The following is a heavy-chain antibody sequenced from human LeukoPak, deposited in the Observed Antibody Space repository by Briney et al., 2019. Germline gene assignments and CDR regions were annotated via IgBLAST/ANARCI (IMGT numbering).Heavy chain of an antibody. J-gene: IGHJ6*03. CDR3: ARDSVDIVVVPAAIEGYYYYYYTDV. V-gene: IGHV3-30-3*01. CDR1: GFTFSSYV. D-gene: IGHD2-2*02. CDR2: ISYDGNNK. Sequence: GGSLRLSCAASGFTFSSYVMHWVRQAPGKGLEWVAVISYDGNNKYYADSVKGRFTISRDNSKNTLYLQMNSLRAEDTAVYYCARDSVDIVVVPAAIEGYYYYYYTDVWGKGTTVTVSS.